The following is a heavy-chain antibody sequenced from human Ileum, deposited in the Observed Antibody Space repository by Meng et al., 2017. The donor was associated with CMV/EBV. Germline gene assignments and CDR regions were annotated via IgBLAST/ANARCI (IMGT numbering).Heavy chain of an antibody. CDR1: GFTFDDYA. Sequence: SLKISCAASGFTFDDYAMHWVRQAPGKGLEWVSGISWNSGSIGYADSVKGRFTIYRDNAKNSLYLQMNSLRAEDTALYYCANGVDVWGQGTTVTVSS. V-gene: IGHV3-9*01. CDR2: ISWNSGSI. J-gene: IGHJ6*02. CDR3: ANGVDV.